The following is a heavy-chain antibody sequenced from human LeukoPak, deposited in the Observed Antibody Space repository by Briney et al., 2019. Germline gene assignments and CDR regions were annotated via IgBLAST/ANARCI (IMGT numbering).Heavy chain of an antibody. D-gene: IGHD3-22*01. J-gene: IGHJ4*02. CDR1: GGAISSYY. V-gene: IGHV4-4*07. CDR3: ARDTPGYYDSSGYYYYFDS. Sequence: PSETLSLTCTVSGGAISSYYWSWIGQRAGKGLDWIGRIYTSGATNYNPSLKSRVTMSVDTSKNQFSLRLSSVTAADTAVYYCARDTPGYYDSSGYYYYFDSWGQGTLVTVSS. CDR2: IYTSGAT.